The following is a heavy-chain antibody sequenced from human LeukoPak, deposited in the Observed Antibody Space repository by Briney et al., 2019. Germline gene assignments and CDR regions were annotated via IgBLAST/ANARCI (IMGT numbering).Heavy chain of an antibody. D-gene: IGHD1-1*01. CDR2: ISYDGSNK. Sequence: GGSLRLSCAASGFTFSSYGMHWVRQAPGKGLEWVAVISYDGSNKRYADSVKGRFTISRDNSKNTVNLQMNSLRTEDTAVYYCAKETTLRYFDYWGQGTLVTVSS. V-gene: IGHV3-30*18. CDR3: AKETTLRYFDY. CDR1: GFTFSSYG. J-gene: IGHJ4*02.